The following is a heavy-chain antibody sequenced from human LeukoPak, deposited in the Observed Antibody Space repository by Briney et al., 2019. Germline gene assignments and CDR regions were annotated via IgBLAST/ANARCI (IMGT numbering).Heavy chain of an antibody. V-gene: IGHV3-74*01. CDR1: GFTFSSYW. CDR3: ARGIGSGWYLD. J-gene: IGHJ4*02. D-gene: IGHD6-19*01. CDR2: INSDGSTT. Sequence: GRSLRLSCAPSGFTFSSYWMHWVRQAPGRGLVWVSHINSDGSTTNYADSVKGRFTISRDNAKNTLYLQMNSLRAEDTAVYYCARGIGSGWYLDWGQGTLVTVSS.